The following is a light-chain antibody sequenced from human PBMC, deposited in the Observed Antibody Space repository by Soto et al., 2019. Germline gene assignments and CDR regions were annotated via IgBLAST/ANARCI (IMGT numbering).Light chain of an antibody. CDR2: SNN. Sequence: QSVLTQPPSASGTHGQRVTISCSGSSSNIGSNYVYWYQQLPGTAPKLLIYSNNQRPSGVPDRFSGSKSGTSASLAISGLRSEDEADYYCAAWDDSLSRYVFGTGTKLTVL. J-gene: IGLJ1*01. V-gene: IGLV1-47*02. CDR3: AAWDDSLSRYV. CDR1: SSNIGSNY.